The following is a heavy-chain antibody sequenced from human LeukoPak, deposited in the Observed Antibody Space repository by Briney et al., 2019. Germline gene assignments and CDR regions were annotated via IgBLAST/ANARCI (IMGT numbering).Heavy chain of an antibody. CDR1: GGSISSGDYY. CDR2: IYYSGST. D-gene: IGHD3-10*01. V-gene: IGHV4-30-4*01. CDR3: ARDRRRGYGMDV. J-gene: IGHJ6*02. Sequence: SQTLSLTCTVSGGSISSGDYYWSWIRQPPGKGLEWIGYIYYSGSTYYNPSLKSRVTISVDTSKNQFSLKLSSVTAADTAVYYCARDRRRGYGMDVWGQGTTVTVSS.